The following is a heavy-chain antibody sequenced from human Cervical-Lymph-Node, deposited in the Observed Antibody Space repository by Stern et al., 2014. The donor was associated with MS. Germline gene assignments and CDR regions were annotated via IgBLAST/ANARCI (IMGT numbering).Heavy chain of an antibody. CDR3: ARHDSAGTILY. V-gene: IGHV5-10-1*03. J-gene: IGHJ4*02. CDR1: GYSFTGYW. D-gene: IGHD1-7*01. CDR2: TDPSESYV. Sequence: EVQLVESGAEVKRPGESLRISCKGSGYSFTGYWIPWVRQMAGKGPEWMGRTDPSESYVKYSPSFQGHVTISADKSISTAYLQWSSLKASDTAMYYCARHDSAGTILYWGQGTLVTVSS.